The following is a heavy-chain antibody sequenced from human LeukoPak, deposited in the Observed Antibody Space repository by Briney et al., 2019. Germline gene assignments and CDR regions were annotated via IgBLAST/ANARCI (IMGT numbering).Heavy chain of an antibody. V-gene: IGHV1-8*01. D-gene: IGHD3-10*01. CDR3: ARGREFGYWFDP. CDR2: MNPNSGNT. J-gene: IGHJ5*02. CDR1: GYTFTSYD. Sequence: ASVKVSCKASGYTFTSYDINWVRQATGQGLEWMGWMNPNSGNTGYAQKFQGRVTMTRNTSISTAYMELSSLRSEDMAVYYCARGREFGYWFDPWGQGTLVTVSS.